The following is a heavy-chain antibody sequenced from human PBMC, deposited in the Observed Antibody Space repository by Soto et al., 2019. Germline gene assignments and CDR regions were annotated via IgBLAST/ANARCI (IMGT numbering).Heavy chain of an antibody. Sequence: EVQLVESGGGLVQPGRSLRLSCAASGFTFDDYAMHWVRQAPGKGLEWVSGISWNSGSIGYADSVKGRFTISRDNAKNSLYLQMNSLRAEDTALYYCAKDIVDGSGYYDIPDYWGQGTLVTVSS. V-gene: IGHV3-9*01. D-gene: IGHD3-9*01. CDR1: GFTFDDYA. CDR2: ISWNSGSI. J-gene: IGHJ4*02. CDR3: AKDIVDGSGYYDIPDY.